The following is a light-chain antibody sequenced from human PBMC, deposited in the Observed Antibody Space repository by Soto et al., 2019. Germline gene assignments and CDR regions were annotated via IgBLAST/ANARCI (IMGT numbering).Light chain of an antibody. J-gene: IGKJ1*01. Sequence: EIVMTQSPATLSVSPGERATLSCRASQSVSSNLAWYQQKPGQAPRLLIYGASTRATGIPARFSGSGSATEFSLPTSSMLAEEVAVYYFQQHNNWPPWTFGQGTKVEIK. CDR3: QQHNNWPPWT. CDR2: GAS. CDR1: QSVSSN. V-gene: IGKV3-15*01.